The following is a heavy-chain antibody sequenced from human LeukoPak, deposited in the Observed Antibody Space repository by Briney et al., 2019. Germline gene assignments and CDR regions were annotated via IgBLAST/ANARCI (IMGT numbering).Heavy chain of an antibody. CDR3: ARDFYSSGSYDENDY. Sequence: GASVKVSCKASGYTFTSYGISWVRQAPGQGLEWMGWISAYNGNTNYAQKLQGRVTMTTDTSTSTAYMELRGLRSDDTAVYYCARDFYSSGSYDENDYWGQGTLVTVSS. J-gene: IGHJ4*02. CDR2: ISAYNGNT. CDR1: GYTFTSYG. D-gene: IGHD3-10*01. V-gene: IGHV1-18*04.